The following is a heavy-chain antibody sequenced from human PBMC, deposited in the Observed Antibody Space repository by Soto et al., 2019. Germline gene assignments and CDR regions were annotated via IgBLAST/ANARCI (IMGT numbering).Heavy chain of an antibody. CDR1: GYPFPSFE. CDR2: ISNACSGNT. J-gene: IGHJ4*02. Sequence: ASVKVSCKTSGYPFPSFEVHWIRQAPGQRPEWMGGISNACSGNTKYSQKFQDRLTITGDKRATTVYMALSSLTSEDTATYYCARESNHYQDFFQNWGQGTQLTVYS. CDR3: ARESNHYQDFFQN. V-gene: IGHV1-3*01. D-gene: IGHD2-2*01.